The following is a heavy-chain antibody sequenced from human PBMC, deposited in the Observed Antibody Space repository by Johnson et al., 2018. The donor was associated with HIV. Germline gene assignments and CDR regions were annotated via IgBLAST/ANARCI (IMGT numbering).Heavy chain of an antibody. Sequence: QVQLVESGGGLVQPGGSLRLSCVASGFTFSQYAMHWVRQAPGKGLEYVSAISTTGVSTYYADSVRGRFTISRDNSKNTLYLQMNSLTSDDPAVYYCAKDLGGSKTDEWGTDYYEFWNSYPVQDPRVVVGAFDIWGHGTMVTVSS. CDR1: GFTFSQYA. CDR3: AKDLGGSKTDEWGTDYYEFWNSYPVQDPRVVVGAFDI. CDR2: ISTTGVST. D-gene: IGHD3-3*01. V-gene: IGHV3-64*04. J-gene: IGHJ3*02.